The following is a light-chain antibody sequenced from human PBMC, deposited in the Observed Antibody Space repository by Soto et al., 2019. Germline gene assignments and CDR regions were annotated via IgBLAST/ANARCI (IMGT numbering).Light chain of an antibody. CDR2: DVS. CDR1: SSDVRGYNF. Sequence: QSALTQPRSVSGSPGQSVTISCTGTSSDVRGYNFVSWYQQFPGKAPKLIIYDVSKRPSGVPDRFSGSKSGNTASLTISGLQAEDEADYYFCSYAGSYTLWVFGGGTKVTVL. V-gene: IGLV2-11*01. CDR3: CSYAGSYTLWV. J-gene: IGLJ3*02.